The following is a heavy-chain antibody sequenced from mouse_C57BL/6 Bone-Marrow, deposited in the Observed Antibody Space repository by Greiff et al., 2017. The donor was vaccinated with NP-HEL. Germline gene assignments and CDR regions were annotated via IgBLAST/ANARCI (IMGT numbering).Heavy chain of an antibody. D-gene: IGHD2-4*01. CDR3: ARIGATMITTRNYFDY. CDR2: IFPASGST. CDR1: GYTFFTYW. Sequence: QVHVKQSGPELVRPGTSVKMSCKASGYTFFTYWMNWVWQRPGQGLEWIGQIFPASGSTYYNEMYKDKAALTVDTSSSTAYMQLSSLTSEDTAVYFCARIGATMITTRNYFDYWGQGTTLTVSS. V-gene: IGHV1-70*01. J-gene: IGHJ2*01.